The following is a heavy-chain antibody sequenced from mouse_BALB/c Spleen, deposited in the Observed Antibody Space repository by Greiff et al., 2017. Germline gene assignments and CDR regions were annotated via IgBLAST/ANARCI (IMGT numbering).Heavy chain of an antibody. CDR3: ARRPTMITTGAWFAY. CDR2: ISYDGSN. Sequence: VQLQQSGPGLVKPSQSLSLTCSVTGYSITSGYYWNWIRQFPGNKLEWMGYISYDGSNNYNPSLKNRISITRDTSKNQFFLKLNSVTTEDTATYYCARRPTMITTGAWFAYWGQGTLVTVSA. CDR1: GYSITSGYY. V-gene: IGHV3-6*02. D-gene: IGHD2-4*01. J-gene: IGHJ3*01.